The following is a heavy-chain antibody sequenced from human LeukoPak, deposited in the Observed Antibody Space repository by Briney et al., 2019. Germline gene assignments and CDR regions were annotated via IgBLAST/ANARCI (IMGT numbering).Heavy chain of an antibody. J-gene: IGHJ4*02. D-gene: IGHD6-13*01. Sequence: SQTLSLTCTVSGGSISSGSYYWSWIRQPAGKGLEWIGRIYTSGSTNYNPSLKSRVTISVDTSKNQFSLKLSSVTAADTAVYYCARLSGIAAVWGQGTLVTVSS. CDR1: GGSISSGSYY. CDR3: ARLSGIAAV. CDR2: IYTSGST. V-gene: IGHV4-61*02.